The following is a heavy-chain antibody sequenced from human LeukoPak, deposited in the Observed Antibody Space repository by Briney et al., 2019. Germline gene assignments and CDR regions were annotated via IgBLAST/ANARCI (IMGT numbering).Heavy chain of an antibody. CDR3: ARDESGSYLVY. V-gene: IGHV4-59*01. D-gene: IGHD1-26*01. Sequence: PSETLSLTCTVSGGSISSYYWSWIRQPPGKGLEWIGYIYYSGSTNYSPSLKSRVTISVDTSKNQFSLKLSSVTAADTAVYYCARDESGSYLVYWGQGTLVTVSS. J-gene: IGHJ4*02. CDR2: IYYSGST. CDR1: GGSISSYY.